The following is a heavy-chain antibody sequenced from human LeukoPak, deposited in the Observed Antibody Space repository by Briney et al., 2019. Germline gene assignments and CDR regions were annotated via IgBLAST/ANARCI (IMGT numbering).Heavy chain of an antibody. J-gene: IGHJ4*02. CDR3: ARAQTYYDSSGYYYAN. CDR2: INPNSGGT. Sequence: GASVKVSCKASGYTFTGYYMHWVRQAPGQGLEWMGWINPNSGGTNYAQKFQGRVTMTRDTSISTAYMELSGLRSDDTAVYYCARAQTYYDSSGYYYANWGQGTLVTVSS. D-gene: IGHD3-22*01. V-gene: IGHV1-2*02. CDR1: GYTFTGYY.